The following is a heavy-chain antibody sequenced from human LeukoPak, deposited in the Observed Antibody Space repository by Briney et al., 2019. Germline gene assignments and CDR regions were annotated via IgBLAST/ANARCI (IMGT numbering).Heavy chain of an antibody. Sequence: GGSLRLSCAASGFTFSDAWMTWVRQAPGKGLEWVANINQDGSEKYYVGSVKGRFTISRDNARNSLYLQMNSLRAEDTAVYYCARVGSHSGSLSLIKKKYYYYYYTDVWGKGATVTISS. V-gene: IGHV3-7*01. CDR1: GFTFSDAW. CDR3: ARVGSHSGSLSLIKKKYYYYYYTDV. CDR2: INQDGSEK. D-gene: IGHD3-10*01. J-gene: IGHJ6*03.